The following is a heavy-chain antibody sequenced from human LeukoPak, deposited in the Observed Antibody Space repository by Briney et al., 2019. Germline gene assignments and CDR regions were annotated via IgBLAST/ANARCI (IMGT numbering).Heavy chain of an antibody. CDR1: GGSFSGYY. V-gene: IGHV4-30-4*08. Sequence: SETLSLTCAVYGGSFSGYYWSWIRQPPGKGLEWIGYIYYSGSTYYNPSLKSRVTISVDTSKNQFSLKLSSVTAADTAVYYCARVLELAVDYWGQGTLVTVSS. CDR3: ARVLELAVDY. D-gene: IGHD5-24*01. J-gene: IGHJ4*02. CDR2: IYYSGST.